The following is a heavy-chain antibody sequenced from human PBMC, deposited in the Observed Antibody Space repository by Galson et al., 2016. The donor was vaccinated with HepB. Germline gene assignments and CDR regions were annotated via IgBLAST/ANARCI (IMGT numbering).Heavy chain of an antibody. Sequence: CAISGDSVSNNNAGWYWIRQSPSRGLECLGRTFYRSNWQNDYAESVTSWISINADTARNEISLHLRSVTPEDTGVYYCARSYLLGRGFGWWGPGTPVTVSS. D-gene: IGHD3-10*01. CDR1: GDSVSNNNAG. CDR2: TFYRSNWQN. V-gene: IGHV6-1*03. J-gene: IGHJ4*02. CDR3: ARSYLLGRGFGW.